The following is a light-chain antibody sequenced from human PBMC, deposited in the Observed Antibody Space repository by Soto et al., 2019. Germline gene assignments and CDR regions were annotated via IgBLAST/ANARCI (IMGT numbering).Light chain of an antibody. CDR2: AAS. CDR3: QQYKKWPLYT. J-gene: IGKJ2*01. V-gene: IGKV3-15*01. CDR1: QGIGTN. Sequence: DIVMTQSPGTLSVSPGERATRSCRASQGIGTNLAWYQQRPGQAPRLLIYAASSRATDIPARFTGRGSGTEFTLTISILQSEDFAVYFCQQYKKWPLYTFGQGTKLEI.